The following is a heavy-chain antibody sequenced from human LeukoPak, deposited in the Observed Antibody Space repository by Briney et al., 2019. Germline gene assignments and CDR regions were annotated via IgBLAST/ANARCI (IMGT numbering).Heavy chain of an antibody. Sequence: GGSLRLSCAASGFTFNYAWMSWVRQAPGKGLEWVAVISYDGSNKYYADSVKGRFTISRDNSKNTLYLQMNSLRAEDTAVYYCARDGMHYDSSGYDTSLDYWGQGTLVTVSS. J-gene: IGHJ4*02. V-gene: IGHV3-30*03. D-gene: IGHD3-22*01. CDR3: ARDGMHYDSSGYDTSLDY. CDR2: ISYDGSNK. CDR1: GFTFNYAW.